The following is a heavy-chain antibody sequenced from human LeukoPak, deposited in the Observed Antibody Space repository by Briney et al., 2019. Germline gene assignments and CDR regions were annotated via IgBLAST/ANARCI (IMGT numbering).Heavy chain of an antibody. CDR2: INQDGSEK. D-gene: IGHD3-10*01. CDR3: ARGAISGGGHDY. Sequence: GGSLRLSCTDSGFTFSSSWMSWVRQAPGKGLEWVANINQDGSEKYYVDSVKGRFTISRDNAKNSLYLQMNSLRAEDTAVYYCARGAISGGGHDYWGQGTLVTVSS. CDR1: GFTFSSSW. J-gene: IGHJ4*02. V-gene: IGHV3-7*01.